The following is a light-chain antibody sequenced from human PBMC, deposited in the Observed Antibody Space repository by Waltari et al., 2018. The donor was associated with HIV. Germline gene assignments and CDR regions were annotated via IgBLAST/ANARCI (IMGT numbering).Light chain of an antibody. CDR3: QSYDSNLSGL. CDR2: GNR. Sequence: QSELTQPPSVSAAPGQRVTISCTGSSSNIGAGYDVHWYQQVPGRAPKVVIYGNRKRPSGVPDRFSGSKSGSAASLVITGLQSEDEADYCCQSYDSNLSGLFGGGTKVTVL. V-gene: IGLV1-40*01. J-gene: IGLJ2*01. CDR1: SSNIGAGYD.